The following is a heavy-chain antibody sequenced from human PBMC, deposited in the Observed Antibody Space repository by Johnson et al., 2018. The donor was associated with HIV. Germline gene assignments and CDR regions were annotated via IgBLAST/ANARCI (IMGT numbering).Heavy chain of an antibody. Sequence: QVQLVESAGGVVQPGRSLRLSCVASGFTLSTYGMHWARQAPGKGLEWVAVMSYDGSNKYYADSVKGRFTISRDSSKNTLYLQLNSLRAEDTAVYYCARARVGYSFAGWGTDAFDIWGQGTMVTVSS. CDR2: MSYDGSNK. CDR3: ARARVGYSFAGWGTDAFDI. J-gene: IGHJ3*02. CDR1: GFTLSTYG. V-gene: IGHV3-30*03. D-gene: IGHD5-18*01.